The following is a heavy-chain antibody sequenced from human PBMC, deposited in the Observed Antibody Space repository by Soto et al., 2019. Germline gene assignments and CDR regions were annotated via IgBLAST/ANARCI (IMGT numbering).Heavy chain of an antibody. CDR2: IYYSGST. Sequence: PSETLSLTCTVSGGSISSSSYYWGWIRQPPGKGLEWIGSIYYSGSTYYNPSLKSRVTISVDTSKNQFSLKLSSVTAADTAVYYCARHIVVGEPWFDPWGQGTLVTVS. CDR3: ARHIVVGEPWFDP. V-gene: IGHV4-39*01. J-gene: IGHJ5*02. CDR1: GGSISSSSYY. D-gene: IGHD2-2*01.